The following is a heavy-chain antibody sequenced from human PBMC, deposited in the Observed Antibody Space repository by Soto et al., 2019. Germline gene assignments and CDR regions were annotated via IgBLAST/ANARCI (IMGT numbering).Heavy chain of an antibody. CDR1: GYTFTSYY. D-gene: IGHD3-22*01. V-gene: IGHV1-46*01. CDR3: ARAYYDSSGYLDY. CDR2: INPDGGST. Sequence: ASVKVSCKXSGYTFTSYYIYWVRQAPGQGLEWMGLINPDGGSTSNAHKFQGRVTMTRDTSTSAVYMELSSLRSEDTAVYYRARAYYDSSGYLDYWGQGTLVTVSS. J-gene: IGHJ4*02.